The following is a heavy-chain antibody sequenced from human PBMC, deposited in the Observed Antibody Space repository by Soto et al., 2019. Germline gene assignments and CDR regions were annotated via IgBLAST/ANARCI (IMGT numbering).Heavy chain of an antibody. CDR2: IYYSGST. CDR1: GGSVSSGSYY. Sequence: QVQLQESGPGLVKPSETLSLTCTVSGGSVSSGSYYWSWIRQPPGKGLEWIGYIYYSGSTNYNPSLMSRVTISVDTSKNQFSLKLSSVTAADTAVYYCARDAGYCSSTSCYRGENNWFDPWGQGTLVTVSS. J-gene: IGHJ5*02. V-gene: IGHV4-61*01. CDR3: ARDAGYCSSTSCYRGENNWFDP. D-gene: IGHD2-2*01.